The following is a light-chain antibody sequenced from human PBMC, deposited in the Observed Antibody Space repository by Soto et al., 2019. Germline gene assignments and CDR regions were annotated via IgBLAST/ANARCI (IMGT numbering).Light chain of an antibody. CDR2: WAS. Sequence: DFVMTQSPDSLAVSLGERATINCKSSQSVLYSSDSKNYLAWYQQKPGQPPKLLIYWASTRESGVPDRFSGSGSGTDFTLTISSLQAEDVAVYYCQQYNNWPPWTFGQGTKVDIK. J-gene: IGKJ1*01. CDR1: QSVLYSSDSKNY. CDR3: QQYNNWPPWT. V-gene: IGKV4-1*01.